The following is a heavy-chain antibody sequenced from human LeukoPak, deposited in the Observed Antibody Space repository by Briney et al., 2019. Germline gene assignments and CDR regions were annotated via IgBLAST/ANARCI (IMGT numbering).Heavy chain of an antibody. V-gene: IGHV3-9*01. Sequence: GRSLRLSCAASGFTFDDYAMHWVRQAPGKGLEWVSGISWNSVTIGYADSVKGRFTISRDNAKNSLYLPMNSLRAKDTAMYYCARSSILEWLPYYYYYMDDWGKGTTVTVSS. CDR3: ARSSILEWLPYYYYYMDD. CDR2: ISWNSVTI. J-gene: IGHJ6*03. D-gene: IGHD3-3*01. CDR1: GFTFDDYA.